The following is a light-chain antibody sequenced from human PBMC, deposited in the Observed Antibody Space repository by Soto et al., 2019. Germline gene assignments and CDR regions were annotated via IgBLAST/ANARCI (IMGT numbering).Light chain of an antibody. CDR3: LLYYGGAQLV. V-gene: IGLV7-43*01. J-gene: IGLJ2*01. Sequence: QTVVTQVPSLTVSSGGTVTLTCASITGAVTSGDYPNWFQQKPGQAPRSLIFSTTNTHSWTPARFSGSLLGGKAALTLSGAQPEDEADYYCLLYYGGAQLVFGGGTKVTVL. CDR2: STT. CDR1: TGAVTSGDY.